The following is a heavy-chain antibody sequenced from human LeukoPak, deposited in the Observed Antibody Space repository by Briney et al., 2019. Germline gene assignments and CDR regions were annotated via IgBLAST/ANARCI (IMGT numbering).Heavy chain of an antibody. V-gene: IGHV1-18*01. CDR3: ARDDGVYGGNPFDY. D-gene: IGHD4-23*01. CDR2: ISAYNGNT. J-gene: IGHJ4*02. CDR1: GYTFTSYG. Sequence: ASMKAACNASGYTFTSYGISWERQAPGQGLEWRGWISAYNGNTNYAQKLQGRVTMTTDTSTSTAYMELRSLRSDDTAVYYCARDDGVYGGNPFDYWGQRTLVTVSS.